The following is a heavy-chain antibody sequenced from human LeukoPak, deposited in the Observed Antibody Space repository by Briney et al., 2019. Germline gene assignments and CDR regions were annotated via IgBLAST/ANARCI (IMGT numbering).Heavy chain of an antibody. D-gene: IGHD3-10*01. CDR3: ARSRPDYYGSGSQQRRAFDI. J-gene: IGHJ3*02. CDR1: GGSFSAYY. V-gene: IGHV4-34*01. Sequence: PSETLSLTCAVYGGSFSAYYWSWIRQPPGKGLEWIGEINHSGSTNYNPSLKSRVPISVDTSKNQFSLKLSSVTAADTAVYYCARSRPDYYGSGSQQRRAFDIWGQGTMVTVSS. CDR2: INHSGST.